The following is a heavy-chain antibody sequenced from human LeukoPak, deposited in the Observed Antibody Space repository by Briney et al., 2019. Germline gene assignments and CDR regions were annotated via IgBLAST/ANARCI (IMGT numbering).Heavy chain of an antibody. D-gene: IGHD5-12*01. CDR1: GFTFSSYS. V-gene: IGHV3-23*01. J-gene: IGHJ3*02. CDR3: ARGLFLSGYLDAFDI. CDR2: IRGSGGGT. Sequence: GGSLRLSCAASGFTFSSYSMNWVRQAPGKGLEWVSVIRGSGGGTYFADSVKGRCTISRDNSKNTLYLQMNSLRVEDTAIYYCARGLFLSGYLDAFDIWGQGTVVTVSS.